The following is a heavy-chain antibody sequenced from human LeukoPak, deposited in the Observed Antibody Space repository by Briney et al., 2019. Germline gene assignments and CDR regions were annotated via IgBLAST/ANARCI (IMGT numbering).Heavy chain of an antibody. CDR1: GDSISSYY. CDR3: ARHDPVVGTPDAFDI. V-gene: IGHV4-59*01. J-gene: IGHJ3*02. D-gene: IGHD4-23*01. CDR2: ISYSGMT. Sequence: PSETLSLTCTVSGDSISSYYWSWIRQPPGKGLEWIGYISYSGMTNYNPSLESRVTIAVDTSKNQLSLKLSSVTAADTAVYHCARHDPVVGTPDAFDIWGQGTMVTVSS.